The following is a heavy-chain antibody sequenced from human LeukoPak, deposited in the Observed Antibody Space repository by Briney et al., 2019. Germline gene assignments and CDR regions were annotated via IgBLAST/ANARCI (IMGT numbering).Heavy chain of an antibody. Sequence: PSETLSLTCTVSGGSISSSNWWSWVRQPPGKGLEWIGEIYHSGSTNYNPSLKSRVTISVDKSKNQFSLKLSSVTAADTAVYYCARAPGGPNWFDPWGQGTLVTVSS. CDR1: GGSISSSNW. CDR3: ARAPGGPNWFDP. D-gene: IGHD1-26*01. CDR2: IYHSGST. J-gene: IGHJ5*02. V-gene: IGHV4-4*02.